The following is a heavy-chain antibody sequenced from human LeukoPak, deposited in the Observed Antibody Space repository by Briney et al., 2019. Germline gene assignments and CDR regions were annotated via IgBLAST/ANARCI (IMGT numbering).Heavy chain of an antibody. D-gene: IGHD5-12*01. CDR2: MNPNSGNT. CDR3: ARRRGYSGYDAFDI. Sequence: ASVKVSCKASGYTFTSYGISWVRQAPGQGLEWMGWMNPNSGNTGYAQKFQGRVTMTRNTSISTAYMELSSLRSEDTAVYYCARRRGYSGYDAFDIWGQGTMVTVSS. CDR1: GYTFTSYG. V-gene: IGHV1-8*02. J-gene: IGHJ3*02.